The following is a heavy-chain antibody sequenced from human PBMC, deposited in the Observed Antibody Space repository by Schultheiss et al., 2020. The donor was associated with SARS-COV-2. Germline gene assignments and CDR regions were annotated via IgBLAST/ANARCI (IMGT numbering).Heavy chain of an antibody. Sequence: SVKVSCKASGGTFSSYAISWVRQAPGQGLEWMGGIIPIFGTANYAQKFQGRVTITADESTSTAYMELSSLRSEDTAVYYCAKSEILAAAGPSPWFDPWGQGTLVTVSS. CDR1: GGTFSSYA. V-gene: IGHV1-69*13. D-gene: IGHD6-13*01. CDR2: IIPIFGTA. J-gene: IGHJ5*02. CDR3: AKSEILAAAGPSPWFDP.